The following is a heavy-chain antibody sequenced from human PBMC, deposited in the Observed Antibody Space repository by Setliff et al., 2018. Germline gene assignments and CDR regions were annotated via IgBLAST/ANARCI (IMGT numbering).Heavy chain of an antibody. V-gene: IGHV4-4*07. Sequence: SETLSLTCTVSSDSISNYYWNWIRQPAGKGLEWIGRIYVTESTKYNPSLKSRVTLSIDTSKNQFSLKLSSVTAADAALYYCAASRAYTGAVEEWFLPKTFDFWGQGSPVTVSS. D-gene: IGHD3-10*01. CDR1: SDSISNYY. CDR2: IYVTEST. CDR3: AASRAYTGAVEEWFLPKTFDF. J-gene: IGHJ4*02.